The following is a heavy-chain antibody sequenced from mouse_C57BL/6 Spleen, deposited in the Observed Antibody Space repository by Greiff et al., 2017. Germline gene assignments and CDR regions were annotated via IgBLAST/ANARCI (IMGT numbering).Heavy chain of an antibody. D-gene: IGHD1-1*01. Sequence: VQLQQPGAELVKPGASVTLSCKASGYTFTSYWMHWVKQRPGQGLEWIGMIHPNSGSTNYNEKFKSKATLTVDKSSSTVYMQLSRLTSEDSAVLYWAGGGSTVGALYYYAMDYWGQGTSVTVSS. J-gene: IGHJ4*01. CDR2: IHPNSGST. CDR1: GYTFTSYW. V-gene: IGHV1-64*01. CDR3: AGGGSTVGALYYYAMDY.